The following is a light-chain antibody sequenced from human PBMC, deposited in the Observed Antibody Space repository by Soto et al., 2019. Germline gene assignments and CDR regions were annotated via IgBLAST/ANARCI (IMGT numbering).Light chain of an antibody. CDR3: QQYGSSPT. J-gene: IGKJ4*01. Sequence: EIVLTQSPGTLSLSPGERATLSCRASQSVSSSYLAWYQQKPGQAPRLLIYGASSRATGIPDRFSGIGSGTDFTLTISRLEPEDFAVYYCQQYGSSPTFGGGTKVDIK. CDR1: QSVSSSY. CDR2: GAS. V-gene: IGKV3-20*01.